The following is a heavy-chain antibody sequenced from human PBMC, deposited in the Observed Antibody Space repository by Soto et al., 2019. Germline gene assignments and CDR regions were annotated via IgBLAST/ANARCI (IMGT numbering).Heavy chain of an antibody. CDR1: GGSISSGGYS. Sequence: QLQLQESGSGLVKPSQTLSLTCAVSGGSISSGGYSWSWIRQPPGKGLEWIGYIYHSGSTYYNPSLKSRVTISVDRSKNQFSLKLSSVTAAETAVYYCARGRYCSGGSCHNWFDPWGQGTLVTVSS. CDR3: ARGRYCSGGSCHNWFDP. D-gene: IGHD2-15*01. CDR2: IYHSGST. J-gene: IGHJ5*02. V-gene: IGHV4-30-2*01.